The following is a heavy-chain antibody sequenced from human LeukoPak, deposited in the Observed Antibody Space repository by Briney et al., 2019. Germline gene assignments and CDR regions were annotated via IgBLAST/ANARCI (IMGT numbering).Heavy chain of an antibody. V-gene: IGHV3-74*01. J-gene: IGHJ5*02. D-gene: IGHD6-6*01. CDR2: INSDASMT. CDR3: SIGFPFDP. Sequence: GLVCVSLINSDASMTTSPDSVKGRITMSRDNDKNTLYLQMNSLRAEDTAVYYCSIGFPFDPWGQGTLVPVSS.